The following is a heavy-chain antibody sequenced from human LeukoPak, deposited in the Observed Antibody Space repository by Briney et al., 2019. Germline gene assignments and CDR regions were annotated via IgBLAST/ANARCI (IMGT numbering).Heavy chain of an antibody. CDR2: IYSGGST. CDR3: ARGTPTMVTLIY. V-gene: IGHV3-53*01. D-gene: IGHD5-18*01. J-gene: IGHJ4*02. Sequence: AGGSLRLSCAASGFTVSSNYMSWVRQAPGKGLEWVSVIYSGGSTYYADSVKGRFTISRDNSKNTLYLQMNSLRAEDTAVYYCARGTPTMVTLIYWGQGTLVTVSS. CDR1: GFTVSSNY.